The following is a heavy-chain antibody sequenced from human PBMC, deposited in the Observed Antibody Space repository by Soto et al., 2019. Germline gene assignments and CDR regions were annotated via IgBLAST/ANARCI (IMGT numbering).Heavy chain of an antibody. Sequence: SETLSLTCTVSGGSISSSSYYWGWIRQPPGKGMEWIGSIYYSGSTYYNPSLKSRVTISVDTSKNQFSLKLSSVTAADTAVYYCARLPSVIRGVIILDWGQGTLVTVSS. D-gene: IGHD3-10*01. CDR2: IYYSGST. J-gene: IGHJ4*02. CDR1: GGSISSSSYY. V-gene: IGHV4-39*01. CDR3: ARLPSVIRGVIILD.